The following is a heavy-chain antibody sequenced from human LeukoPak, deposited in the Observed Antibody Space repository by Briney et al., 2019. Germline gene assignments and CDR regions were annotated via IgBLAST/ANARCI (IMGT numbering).Heavy chain of an antibody. J-gene: IGHJ3*02. V-gene: IGHV4-34*01. CDR1: GGSFSGYY. CDR3: ARGPVDAFDI. Sequence: SETLSFTCAVYGGSFSGYYWSWIRQPPGKGLEWIGEINHSGSTNYNPSLKSRVTISVDTSKNQFSLKLSSVTAADTAVYYCARGPVDAFDIWGQGTMVTVSS. CDR2: INHSGST.